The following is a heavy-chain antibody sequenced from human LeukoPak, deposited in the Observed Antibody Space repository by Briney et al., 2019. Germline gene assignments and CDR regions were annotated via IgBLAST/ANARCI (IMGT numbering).Heavy chain of an antibody. V-gene: IGHV3-7*03. CDR1: GFTFSSYW. CDR3: GRGQTTVTN. Sequence: GGSLRLSCAASGFTFSSYWMSWVRQAPGKELEWVANIKQDGSEKYYVDSVKGRFTISRDNAKNSLYLQMNSLRAEDTAVYFCGRGQTTVTNWGQGTLVTVSS. J-gene: IGHJ4*02. D-gene: IGHD4-17*01. CDR2: IKQDGSEK.